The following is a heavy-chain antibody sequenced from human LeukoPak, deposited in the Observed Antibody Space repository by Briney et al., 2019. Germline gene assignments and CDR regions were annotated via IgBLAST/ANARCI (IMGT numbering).Heavy chain of an antibody. D-gene: IGHD1-26*01. CDR2: INSDGSST. Sequence: GESLKISCAASGFTFSSYWIHWVRQAPGKGLVWVSRINSDGSSTTYADSVKGRFTISRDNAKNTLYLQMNSLTAEDTAVYYCAGIVGAKTYWGQGTLVTVSS. J-gene: IGHJ4*02. V-gene: IGHV3-74*01. CDR1: GFTFSSYW. CDR3: AGIVGAKTY.